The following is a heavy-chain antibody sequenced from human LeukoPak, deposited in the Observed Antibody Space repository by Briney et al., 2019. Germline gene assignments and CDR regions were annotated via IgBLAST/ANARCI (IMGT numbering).Heavy chain of an antibody. CDR2: ITWDGGST. V-gene: IGHV3-43D*03. D-gene: IGHD6-19*01. CDR1: GFTFDDYA. Sequence: GGSLRLSCAASGFTFDDYAMHWVRQAPGKGLEWVSLITWDGGSTYYADSVKGRFTISRDNSKDSVYLQMNSLRAEDTALYYCAKDASSGWYIDYWGQGTLVTVSS. CDR3: AKDASSGWYIDY. J-gene: IGHJ4*02.